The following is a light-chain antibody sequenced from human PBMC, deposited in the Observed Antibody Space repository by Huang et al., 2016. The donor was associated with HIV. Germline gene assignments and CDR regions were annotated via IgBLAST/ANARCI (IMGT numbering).Light chain of an antibody. CDR1: QRVSSN. J-gene: IGKJ1*01. Sequence: ELVMTQSPATLSVSPGERATLSCRTSQRVSSNLAWYQQKPGQAPRLLIYGASTRAIGIPARFRGSGSGAEFTLTISSLQSEDFAIYCCQQYNNWPWTFGQGTKVEIK. CDR3: QQYNNWPWT. V-gene: IGKV3-15*01. CDR2: GAS.